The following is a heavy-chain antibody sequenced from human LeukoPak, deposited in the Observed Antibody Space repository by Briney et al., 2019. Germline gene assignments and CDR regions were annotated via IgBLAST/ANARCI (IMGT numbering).Heavy chain of an antibody. J-gene: IGHJ4*02. CDR3: ARNNWGIDD. CDR2: INTDGSDT. Sequence: GGSLRLSCAASGLTFSNHWMHWVRQVSGKGLVWVSRINTDGSDTSYADSVEGRFTISRDNARNTLYLQMNSLRPEDTAVYYCARNNWGIDDWGQRTLVTVSS. V-gene: IGHV3-74*01. D-gene: IGHD7-27*01. CDR1: GLTFSNHW.